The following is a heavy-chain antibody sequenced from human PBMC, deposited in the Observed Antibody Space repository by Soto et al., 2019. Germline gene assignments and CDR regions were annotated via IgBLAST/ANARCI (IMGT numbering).Heavy chain of an antibody. D-gene: IGHD6-13*01. CDR3: ARDRRSSSWANWVD. CDR2: ISAYNGNT. CDR1: GYTFTSYG. V-gene: IGHV1-18*01. Sequence: ASVKVSCKASGYTFTSYGISWVRQAPGQGLEWMGWISAYNGNTNYAQKLQGRVTMTTDTSTSTAYMELRSLRSDDTAVYYCARDRRSSSWANWVDWGQGTLVTVSS. J-gene: IGHJ4*02.